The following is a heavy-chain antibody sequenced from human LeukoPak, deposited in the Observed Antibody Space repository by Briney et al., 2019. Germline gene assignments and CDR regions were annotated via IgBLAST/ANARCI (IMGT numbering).Heavy chain of an antibody. V-gene: IGHV1-8*01. Sequence: ASVKVSCKASGYTFTSYDINWVRQATGQGLEWMGWMNPNSGNTGYAQKFQGRVTMTRNTSISTAYMELSSLRSEDTAVYYCAKGIGSSWLGNAFDIWGQGTMVTVSS. J-gene: IGHJ3*02. D-gene: IGHD6-13*01. CDR3: AKGIGSSWLGNAFDI. CDR2: MNPNSGNT. CDR1: GYTFTSYD.